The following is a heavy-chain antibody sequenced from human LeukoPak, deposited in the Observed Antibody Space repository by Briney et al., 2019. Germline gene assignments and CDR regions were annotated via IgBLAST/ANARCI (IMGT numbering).Heavy chain of an antibody. D-gene: IGHD1-7*01. V-gene: IGHV3-23*01. CDR2: ISGSGGST. CDR3: AKGGRITGTMDY. Sequence: GGSLRLSCAASGFTFDDYGMSWVRQAPGKGLEWVSAISGSGGSTYYADSVKGRFTISRDNSKNTLYLQMNSLRADDTAVYYCAKGGRITGTMDYWGQGTLVPVSS. CDR1: GFTFDDYG. J-gene: IGHJ4*02.